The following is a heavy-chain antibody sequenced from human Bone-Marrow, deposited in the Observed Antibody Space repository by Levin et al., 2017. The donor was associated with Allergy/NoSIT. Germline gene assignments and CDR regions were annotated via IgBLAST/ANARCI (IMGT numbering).Heavy chain of an antibody. V-gene: IGHV3-7*01. CDR1: GFTFRFFW. CDR3: ARGQGIDY. J-gene: IGHJ4*02. CDR2: MNPDGTVQ. Sequence: PGGSLRLSCATSGFTFRFFWMTWVRQAPGKGLEWVASMNPDGTVQHYLDSVRGRFTISRDNAKNSLYLQMNSLRVEDTAMYYCARGQGIDYWGQGTLVTVSS.